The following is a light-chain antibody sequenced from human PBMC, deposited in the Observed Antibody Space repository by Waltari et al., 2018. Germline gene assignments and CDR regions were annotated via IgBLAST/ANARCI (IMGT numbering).Light chain of an antibody. CDR1: QSVASTY. V-gene: IGKV3-20*01. CDR3: QQYGSSPLFT. J-gene: IGKJ3*01. Sequence: EVVLTQSPGTLSLSPGERATLSCRASQSVASTYLAWYQQNPGQAPRLLIYAASSRATGIPDRFSGSASGTDFTLTINRLEPEDSAVYFCQQYGSSPLFTFGPGTKVDI. CDR2: AAS.